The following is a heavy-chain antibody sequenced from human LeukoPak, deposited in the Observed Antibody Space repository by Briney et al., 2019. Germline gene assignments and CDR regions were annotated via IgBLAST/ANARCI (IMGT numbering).Heavy chain of an antibody. V-gene: IGHV3-23*01. CDR1: GFTFRSYA. J-gene: IGHJ4*02. Sequence: PGGSLRLSCAASGFTFRSYAMSWVRQAPGKGLEWVSSISGSGSNTYYADSVKGRFTISRDNAKNSLYLQMNSLRAEDTAVYYCASDIVGARLSLGDWGQGTLVTVSS. CDR3: ASDIVGARLSLGD. CDR2: ISGSGSNT. D-gene: IGHD1-26*01.